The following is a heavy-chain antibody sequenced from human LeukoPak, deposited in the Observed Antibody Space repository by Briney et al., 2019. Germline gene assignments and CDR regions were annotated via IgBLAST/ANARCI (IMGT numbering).Heavy chain of an antibody. V-gene: IGHV3-7*01. J-gene: IGHJ4*02. CDR2: IKQDGSEK. D-gene: IGHD3-3*01. CDR3: ARDLMNYDYWSGYYFPSHFDY. CDR1: GFAFSSYW. Sequence: TGASLRLSTAASGFAFSSYWMSCVRQAPGTGLEGVANIKQDGSEKCYVDSVKGRFTISRDNAKNSLYLQMNSLRAEDTAVYYCARDLMNYDYWSGYYFPSHFDYWGQGTLVTVSS.